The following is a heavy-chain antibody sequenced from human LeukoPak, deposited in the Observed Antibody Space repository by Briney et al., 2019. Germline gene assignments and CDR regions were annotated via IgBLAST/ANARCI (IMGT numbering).Heavy chain of an antibody. CDR3: ARGEGRRDGYNPLPH. J-gene: IGHJ4*02. V-gene: IGHV1-69*05. CDR1: GGTFSSYA. CDR2: IIPIFGTA. D-gene: IGHD5-24*01. Sequence: SVKVSCKASGGTFSSYAISWVRQAPGQGLEWMGGIIPIFGTANYAQKFQGRVTITTDESTSTAYMELSSLRSEDTAVYYCARGEGRRDGYNPLPHWGQGTLVTVSS.